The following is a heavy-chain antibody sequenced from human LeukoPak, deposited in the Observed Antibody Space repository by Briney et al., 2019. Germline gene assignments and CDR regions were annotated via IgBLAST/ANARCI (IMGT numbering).Heavy chain of an antibody. CDR1: GGSISRYY. Sequence: PSETLSLTCTVSGGSISRYYWSWIRQAPGKGLEWIGYIYSSGSTDYNPSLKSRVTISVDTSKNEVSLKLNSVTAADTAVYYRARQDSGWPNWFDPWGQGTLVTVSS. D-gene: IGHD6-19*01. J-gene: IGHJ5*02. CDR3: ARQDSGWPNWFDP. V-gene: IGHV4-59*08. CDR2: IYSSGST.